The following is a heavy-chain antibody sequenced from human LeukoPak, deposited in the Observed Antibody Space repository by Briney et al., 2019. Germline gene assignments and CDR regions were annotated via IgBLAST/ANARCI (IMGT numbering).Heavy chain of an antibody. V-gene: IGHV3-48*01. D-gene: IGHD6-19*01. CDR3: ARSGWYDDFDY. J-gene: IGHJ4*02. CDR1: GFTFNIYS. CDR2: LSRDTTAI. Sequence: GGSLRLSCAASGFTFNIYSMNWVRRAPGKRLEWISYLSRDTTAISYANSVKGRFTNTRDNAKNPLYLQMNSLRAEDKAMYYCARSGWYDDFDYLGQGTLVTVSS.